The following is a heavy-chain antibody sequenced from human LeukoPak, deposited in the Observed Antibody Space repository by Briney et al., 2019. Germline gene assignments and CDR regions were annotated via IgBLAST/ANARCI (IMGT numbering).Heavy chain of an antibody. D-gene: IGHD3/OR15-3a*01. CDR3: ARSHSVWTSFDY. CDR2: IYYSGST. J-gene: IGHJ4*02. Sequence: SETLSLTCTVSGGSISIYYWRCGRRPPGKGLEWSGDIYYSGSTNYNPSLKSRVTKSLYQSKNHTFQKSSSVTCADTAVYYCARSHSVWTSFDYWGQGTLVTVSS. V-gene: IGHV4-59*01. CDR1: GGSISIYY.